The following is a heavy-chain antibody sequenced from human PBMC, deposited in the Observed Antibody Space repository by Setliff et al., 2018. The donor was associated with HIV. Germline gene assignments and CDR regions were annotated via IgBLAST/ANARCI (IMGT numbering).Heavy chain of an antibody. Sequence: PGGSLRLSCAASGFTFSSYAMHWVRQAPGKGLEWVAVISYDGSNKYYADSGKGRFTISRDNSKNTLYLQMNSLRAEDTAVYYCAKAARDYYDSSGYYIGIDYWGRGTLVTVSS. CDR3: AKAARDYYDSSGYYIGIDY. J-gene: IGHJ4*02. D-gene: IGHD3-22*01. CDR2: ISYDGSNK. CDR1: GFTFSSYA. V-gene: IGHV3-30-3*01.